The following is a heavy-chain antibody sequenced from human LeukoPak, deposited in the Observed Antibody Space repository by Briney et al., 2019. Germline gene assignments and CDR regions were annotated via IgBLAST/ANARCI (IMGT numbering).Heavy chain of an antibody. D-gene: IGHD3-22*01. CDR2: ISWNSGSI. CDR1: GFSFDDYA. Sequence: GRSLRLSCAASGFSFDDYAMSWVRQAPGKGLGWVSGISWNSGSIVYADSVRGRFTISRDNAKNSLYLQMNSLRAEDTALYYCAKAHYYDNTGFPPAFDYWGQGTLVTVSS. J-gene: IGHJ4*02. CDR3: AKAHYYDNTGFPPAFDY. V-gene: IGHV3-9*01.